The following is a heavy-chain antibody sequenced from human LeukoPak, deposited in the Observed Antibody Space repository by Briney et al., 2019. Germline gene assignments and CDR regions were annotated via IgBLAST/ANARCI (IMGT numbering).Heavy chain of an antibody. CDR2: ISGSGGGT. CDR3: ARDGAKLWFGELRNPEDNWFDP. J-gene: IGHJ5*02. CDR1: GFTFSSYA. Sequence: TGGSLRLSCAASGFTFSSYAVSWVRQAPGKGLEWVSAISGSGGGTYYADSVKGRFTISRDNSKNTLYLQMNSLSTEDTAVYYCARDGAKLWFGELRNPEDNWFDPWGQGTLVTVSS. D-gene: IGHD3-10*01. V-gene: IGHV3-23*01.